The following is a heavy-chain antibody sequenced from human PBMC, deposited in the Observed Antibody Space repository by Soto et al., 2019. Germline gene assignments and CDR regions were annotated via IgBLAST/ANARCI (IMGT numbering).Heavy chain of an antibody. J-gene: IGHJ4*02. D-gene: IGHD5-18*01. CDR3: ARERYSYGPYYFDY. CDR1: GVTFRDYY. V-gene: IGHV3-11*01. Sequence: PGGSLRVSCSASGVTFRDYYMSWIRQAPGKGLEWVSSITSSGSTTYYTDSVKGRFTISRDNAKNSLYLQMNSLRAEDTAVYYCARERYSYGPYYFDYWGQGTLVTVSS. CDR2: ITSSGSTT.